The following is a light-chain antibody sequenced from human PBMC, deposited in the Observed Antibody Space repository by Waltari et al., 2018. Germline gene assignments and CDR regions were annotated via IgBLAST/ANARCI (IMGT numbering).Light chain of an antibody. CDR3: QVWDANNDPGV. J-gene: IGLJ1*01. Sequence: SYVLTPPPSVSVAPGETARITCGGNNIGTKSVHWYQQKPGQAPVLVISYYSDRRPGITERISGSNSGNTATLTISRVGAGDEAEYFCQVWDANNDPGVFGTGTEVTVL. V-gene: IGLV3-21*04. CDR1: NIGTKS. CDR2: YYS.